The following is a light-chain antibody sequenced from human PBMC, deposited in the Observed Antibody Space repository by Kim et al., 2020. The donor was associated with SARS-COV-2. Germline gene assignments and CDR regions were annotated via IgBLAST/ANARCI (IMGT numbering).Light chain of an antibody. V-gene: IGLV2-14*03. CDR2: DVI. CDR3: SSYTGSGTWV. J-gene: IGLJ3*02. Sequence: QSALTQPASVSGSPGQSITISCTGTSSDVGSYNYVSWYQQHPGKAPKFMIYDVIKRPSGISNRFSGSKSGNTASLTISGLQAEDEADYYCSSYTGSGTWVFGGGTKVTVL. CDR1: SSDVGSYNY.